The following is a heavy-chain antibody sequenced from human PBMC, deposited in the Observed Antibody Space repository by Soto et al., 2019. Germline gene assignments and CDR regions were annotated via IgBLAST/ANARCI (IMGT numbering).Heavy chain of an antibody. V-gene: IGHV3-21*01. J-gene: IGHJ4*02. D-gene: IGHD2-2*02. CDR1: GFTFSSSS. CDR2: ISSSSSYI. Sequence: CGSLRLSCASSGFTFSSSSMDWVRQAPGKGLEWVSSISSSSSYIYYADSVKGRFTISRDNAKNSLYLQMNSLRAEDTAVYYCATDALGYCSSTSCYTAFDYWGQGTLVTVSS. CDR3: ATDALGYCSSTSCYTAFDY.